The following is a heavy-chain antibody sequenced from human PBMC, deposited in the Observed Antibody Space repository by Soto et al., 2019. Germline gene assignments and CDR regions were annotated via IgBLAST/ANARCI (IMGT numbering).Heavy chain of an antibody. V-gene: IGHV3-23*01. J-gene: IGHJ4*02. CDR3: AKVTRNGYPSFDS. D-gene: IGHD3-22*01. CDR1: GFTFSNFA. CDR2: ILNGGGTT. Sequence: EVQLLESGGSLVQPGGSLRLSCAASGFTFSNFAMSWMRQAPGKGLEWVSAILNGGGTTYYADSVKGRFTISRDDSRNTLFLQVNSLRAEDTAIYYCAKVTRNGYPSFDSWGQGTLVTVSS.